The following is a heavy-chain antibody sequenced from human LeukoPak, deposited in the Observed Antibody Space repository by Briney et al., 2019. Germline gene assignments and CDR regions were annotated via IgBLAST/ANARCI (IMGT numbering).Heavy chain of an antibody. V-gene: IGHV1-69*04. J-gene: IGHJ4*02. CDR2: IIPILGIA. CDR1: GGTFISYA. Sequence: GASVKVSCKASGGTFISYAISWVRQAPGQGLEWMGRIIPILGIANYAQKFQGRVTITADKSTSTAYMELRSLRSDDTAVYYCARDQRIVGANPADYWGQGTLVTVSS. D-gene: IGHD1-26*01. CDR3: ARDQRIVGANPADY.